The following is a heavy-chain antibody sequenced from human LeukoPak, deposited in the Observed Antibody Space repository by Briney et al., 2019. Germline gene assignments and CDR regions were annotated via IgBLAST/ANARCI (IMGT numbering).Heavy chain of an antibody. J-gene: IGHJ3*02. Sequence: SETLSLTCTVSGGSISSSSYYWGWIRHPPGKGLEWIGSIYYSGSTYYNPSLKSRVTISVDTSKNQFSLKLSFVTAADTAVYYCARPVEMATISGDAFDIWGQGTMVTVSS. V-gene: IGHV4-39*07. D-gene: IGHD5-24*01. CDR3: ARPVEMATISGDAFDI. CDR2: IYYSGST. CDR1: GGSISSSSYY.